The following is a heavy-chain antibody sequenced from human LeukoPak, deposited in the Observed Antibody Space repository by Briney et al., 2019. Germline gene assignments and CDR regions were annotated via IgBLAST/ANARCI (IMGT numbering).Heavy chain of an antibody. CDR3: ARHVHDFWSGYYIGQYYFDY. CDR2: VNHSGST. V-gene: IGHV4-30-2*01. D-gene: IGHD3-3*01. Sequence: SQTLSLTCAVSGGSISSGGYSWSWIRQPPGKGLEWIGEVNHSGSTNYNPSLKSRVTISVDTSKNQFSLKLSSVTAADTAVYYCARHVHDFWSGYYIGQYYFDYWGQGTLVTVSS. J-gene: IGHJ4*02. CDR1: GGSISSGGYS.